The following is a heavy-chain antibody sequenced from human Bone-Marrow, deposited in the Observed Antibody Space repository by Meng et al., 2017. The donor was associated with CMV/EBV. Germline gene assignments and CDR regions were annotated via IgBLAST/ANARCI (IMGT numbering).Heavy chain of an antibody. V-gene: IGHV1-3*02. CDR3: ARGYVNIRFDY. Sequence: ASVKVSCKASGYTFTSYAMHWVRQAPGQRLEWMGWSNAGNGNTKYSQEFQGRGTITRDTSASTAYMELSSLSSEDMAVYYCARGYVNIRFDYWGQGTLVTVSS. D-gene: IGHD2/OR15-2a*01. J-gene: IGHJ4*02. CDR2: SNAGNGNT. CDR1: GYTFTSYA.